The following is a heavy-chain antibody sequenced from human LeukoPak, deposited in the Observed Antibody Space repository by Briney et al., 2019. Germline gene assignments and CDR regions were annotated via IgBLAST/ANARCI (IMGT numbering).Heavy chain of an antibody. D-gene: IGHD3-10*02. J-gene: IGHJ6*04. CDR3: AELGITMIGGV. CDR2: ISSSSRYI. CDR1: GFTFSSYS. V-gene: IGHV3-21*01. Sequence: PGGSLRLSCAASGFTFSSYSMNWVRQAPGKGLEWVSSISSSSRYIYYADSVKGRFTIPRDNAKNSLYLQMNSLRAEDTAVYYCAELGITMIGGVWGKGTTVTISS.